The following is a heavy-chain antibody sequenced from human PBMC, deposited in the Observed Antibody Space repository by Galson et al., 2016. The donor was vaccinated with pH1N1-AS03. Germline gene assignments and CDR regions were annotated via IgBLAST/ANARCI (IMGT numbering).Heavy chain of an antibody. CDR2: ISSGGDSI. Sequence: SLRLSCAASGFTFSYYSMNWVRQAPGKGLEWVSYISSGGDSIYYADSVKGRFSISRDKAKESLYLQMNSLRDEDTGVDYCARIVTMSDFDSWGQGTLVTGSS. CDR3: ARIVTMSDFDS. CDR1: GFTFSYYS. D-gene: IGHD2-21*02. J-gene: IGHJ4*02. V-gene: IGHV3-48*02.